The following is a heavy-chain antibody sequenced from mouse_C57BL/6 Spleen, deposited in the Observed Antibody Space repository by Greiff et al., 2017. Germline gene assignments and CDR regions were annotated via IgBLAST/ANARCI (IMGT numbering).Heavy chain of an antibody. CDR3: AREDYYGYDENYAMDY. CDR1: GFNIKDYY. V-gene: IGHV14-2*01. Sequence: VQLQQSGAELVKPGASVKLSCTASGFNIKDYYMHWVKQRTEQGLEWIGRIDPEDGETKYAPQFQGKATITADTSSNTAYLQLSSLTAEDTAVYYCAREDYYGYDENYAMDYWGQGTSVTVSS. CDR2: IDPEDGET. D-gene: IGHD2-2*01. J-gene: IGHJ4*01.